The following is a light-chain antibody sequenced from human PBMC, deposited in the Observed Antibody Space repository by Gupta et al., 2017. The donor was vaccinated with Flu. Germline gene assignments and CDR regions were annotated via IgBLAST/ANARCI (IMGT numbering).Light chain of an antibody. CDR3: GSYAGNNNLV. J-gene: IGLJ2*01. CDR1: IGDIGGFNY. Sequence: QSALTQPPSASGSPRQSVTISCTATIGDIGGFNYVSWYQQHPRKAPKLMIYQVTKRPSGVPDRFSASRSGNTASLTVSGLQAEDEALYYCGSYAGNNNLVVGGGTRLTVL. CDR2: QVT. V-gene: IGLV2-8*01.